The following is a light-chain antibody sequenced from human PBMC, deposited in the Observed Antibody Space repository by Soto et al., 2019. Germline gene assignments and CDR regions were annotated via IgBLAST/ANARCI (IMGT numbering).Light chain of an antibody. V-gene: IGLV1-40*01. CDR3: KSYASSLSGVV. Sequence: QSVLTQPPSVSGAPGQRVTISCTGTSSNIGAGYDVHWYQQLPGKAPKLLIYGNSNRPSGVPDRFSGSKSGTSASLAITGLQAEDDADYYCKSYASSLSGVVFGGGTKLTVL. CDR2: GNS. CDR1: SSNIGAGYD. J-gene: IGLJ2*01.